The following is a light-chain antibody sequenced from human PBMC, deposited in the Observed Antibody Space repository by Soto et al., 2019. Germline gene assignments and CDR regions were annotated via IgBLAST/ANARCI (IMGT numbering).Light chain of an antibody. CDR1: GSNIGSNS. J-gene: IGLJ2*01. CDR3: GTWESYLSVGV. V-gene: IGLV1-51*01. Sequence: QSVLTQPPSVSAAQGLTVTISCSGRGSNIGSNSVSWYQQVPGTAPKLLLYDNNKRPSGIPDRFSGSKSGTSATLGITGLQTADEADYYCGTWESYLSVGVFGGGTQLTVL. CDR2: DNN.